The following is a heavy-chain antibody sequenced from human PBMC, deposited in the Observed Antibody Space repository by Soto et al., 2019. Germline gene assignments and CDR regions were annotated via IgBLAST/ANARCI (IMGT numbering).Heavy chain of an antibody. V-gene: IGHV1-69*13. Sequence: SVKVSCKASGGTFSSYAISWVGQAPVRGLEWMGGIIPIFGTANYAQKFQGRVTITADEPTSTAYVELSSLRSEDTAVYYCATDSAAAGTGFEYWGQGTLVTVSS. CDR3: ATDSAAAGTGFEY. D-gene: IGHD6-13*01. CDR1: GGTFSSYA. J-gene: IGHJ4*02. CDR2: IIPIFGTA.